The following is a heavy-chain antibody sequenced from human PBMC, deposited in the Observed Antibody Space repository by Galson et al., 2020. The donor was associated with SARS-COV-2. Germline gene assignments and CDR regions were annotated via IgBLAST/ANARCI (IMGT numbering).Heavy chain of an antibody. V-gene: IGHV3-23*01. CDR2: ISKRGPYT. J-gene: IGHJ4*02. CDR3: AKAGDYDAWSGYVSHFDY. Sequence: SMRLSRVLSGFTFNNFAMSWVRQAPGKVLEWVAHISKRGPYTYYADSMKGRFSISRDTSANTLFLQMDSLIAEDTAVYYCAKAGDYDAWSGYVSHFDYWGQGTLVSVSS. D-gene: IGHD3-3*01. CDR1: GFTFNNFA.